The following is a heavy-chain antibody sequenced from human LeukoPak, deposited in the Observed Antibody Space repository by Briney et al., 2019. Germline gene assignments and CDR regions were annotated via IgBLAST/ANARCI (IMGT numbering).Heavy chain of an antibody. CDR2: IIPIFGTA. Sequence: SVKVSCKASGYTFTSYAISWVRQAPGQGLEWMGGIIPIFGTANYAQKFQGRVTITADESTSTAYMELSSLRSEDTAVYYCARVMATKTYNWFDPWGQGTLVTVSS. D-gene: IGHD5-24*01. CDR1: GYTFTSYA. V-gene: IGHV1-69*13. CDR3: ARVMATKTYNWFDP. J-gene: IGHJ5*02.